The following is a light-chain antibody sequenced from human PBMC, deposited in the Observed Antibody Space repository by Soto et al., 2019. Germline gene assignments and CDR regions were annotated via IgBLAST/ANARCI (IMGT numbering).Light chain of an antibody. J-gene: IGKJ1*01. CDR2: GAS. CDR1: QSVSRN. Sequence: EIVMTQSPATLSVSPGERATLSCRASQSVSRNLAWYQQKPGQAPRLLIYGASTLATGIPARFSGSGSGTEFTLTISSLQSEDFAVYYCQQYSNWPPWTLGQGTKVDIK. V-gene: IGKV3-15*01. CDR3: QQYSNWPPWT.